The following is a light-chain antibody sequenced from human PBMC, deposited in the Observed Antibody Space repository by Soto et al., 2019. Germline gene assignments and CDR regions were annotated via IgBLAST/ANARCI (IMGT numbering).Light chain of an antibody. CDR1: HNINNW. CDR2: DSS. CDR3: QQRKHWPPIT. J-gene: IGKJ5*01. Sequence: DIVMTQSPSTLSASVGDRVTITCRARHNINNWLAWYQQRPGQPPRLLIFDSSNRATGVPVRFSGSGSGTVFTLTIGSLEPEDSAVYYCQQRKHWPPITFGQGTRLEIK. V-gene: IGKV3-11*01.